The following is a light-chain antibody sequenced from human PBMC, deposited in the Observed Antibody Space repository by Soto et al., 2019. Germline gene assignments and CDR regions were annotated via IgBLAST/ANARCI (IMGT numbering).Light chain of an antibody. Sequence: VLTQPPSASRTPGQRVTISCSGSSSNIGTKSLYWYQQLPGTAPKLLIYRNNQRPSGVPDRFSGSKSGTSASLAISGLRSEDEADYYCAAWDDRLRGLYVFGIGTKVTVL. J-gene: IGLJ1*01. CDR3: AAWDDRLRGLYV. CDR2: RNN. V-gene: IGLV1-47*01. CDR1: SSNIGTKS.